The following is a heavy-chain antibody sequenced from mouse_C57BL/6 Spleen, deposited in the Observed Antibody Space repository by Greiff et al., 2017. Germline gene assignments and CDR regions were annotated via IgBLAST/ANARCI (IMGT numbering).Heavy chain of an antibody. Sequence: QVQLQQPGAELVKPGASVKMSCKASGYTFTSYWITWVKQRPGQGLEWIGDIYPGSGSTNYNEKFKSKATLTVDTSSSTAYMQLSSLTSEDSAVYYCSRGGSCYGYGGGFAYWGQGTLVTVSA. CDR2: IYPGSGST. CDR1: GYTFTSYW. CDR3: SRGGSCYGYGGGFAY. V-gene: IGHV1-55*01. J-gene: IGHJ3*01. D-gene: IGHD2-9*01.